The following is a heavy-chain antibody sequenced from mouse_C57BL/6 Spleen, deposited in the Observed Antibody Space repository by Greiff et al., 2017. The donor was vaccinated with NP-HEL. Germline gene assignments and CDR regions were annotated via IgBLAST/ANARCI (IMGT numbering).Heavy chain of an antibody. CDR3: ARRGSHFDY. CDR2: IRNKANGYTT. CDR1: GFTFTDYY. V-gene: IGHV7-3*01. Sequence: EVKLQESGGGLVQPGGSLSLSCAASGFTFTDYYMSWVRQPPGKALEWLGFIRNKANGYTTEYSASVKGRFTISRDNSQSILYLQMNALRAEDSATYYCARRGSHFDYWGQGTTLTVSS. D-gene: IGHD1-1*02. J-gene: IGHJ2*01.